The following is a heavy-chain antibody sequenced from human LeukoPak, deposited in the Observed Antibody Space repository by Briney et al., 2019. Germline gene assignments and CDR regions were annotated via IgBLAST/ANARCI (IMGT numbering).Heavy chain of an antibody. CDR2: IYHSGST. CDR1: GGSFSGYY. J-gene: IGHJ4*02. CDR3: ARVIKNWAFDY. V-gene: IGHV4-34*01. D-gene: IGHD7-27*01. Sequence: SETLSLTCAVYGGSFSGYYWSWIRQPPGKGLEWIGYIYHSGSTYYNPSLKSRVTISVDRSKNQFSLKLSSVTAADTAVYYCARVIKNWAFDYWGQGTLVTVSS.